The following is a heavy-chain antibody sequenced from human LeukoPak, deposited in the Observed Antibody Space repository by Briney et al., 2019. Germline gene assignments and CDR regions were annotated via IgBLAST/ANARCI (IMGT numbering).Heavy chain of an antibody. Sequence: SEALSLTCTVSGGSISSYYWSWIRQPPGKGLEWIGYIYYSGSTNYNPSLKSRVTISVDTSKNQFSLKLSSVTAADTAVYYCARDRIELRYFDWLSNGAPGYYYYGMDVWGQGTTVTVSS. D-gene: IGHD3-9*01. CDR1: GGSISSYY. CDR3: ARDRIELRYFDWLSNGAPGYYYYGMDV. CDR2: IYYSGST. J-gene: IGHJ6*02. V-gene: IGHV4-59*01.